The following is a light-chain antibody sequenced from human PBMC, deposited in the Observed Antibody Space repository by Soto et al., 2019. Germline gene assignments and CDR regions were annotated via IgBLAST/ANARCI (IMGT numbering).Light chain of an antibody. Sequence: DIQMTQSPSTLSASVGDRVTITCRASQSISSWLAWYQQKPGKAPKLLIYDASSLESGVPSRFSGSGSWTEFTITISSLQPDDFATYYCEQYYSYSPYTFGQGTKLEIK. CDR2: DAS. CDR1: QSISSW. V-gene: IGKV1-5*01. J-gene: IGKJ2*01. CDR3: EQYYSYSPYT.